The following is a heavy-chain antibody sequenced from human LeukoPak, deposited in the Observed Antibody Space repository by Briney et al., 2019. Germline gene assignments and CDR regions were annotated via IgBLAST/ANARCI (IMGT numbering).Heavy chain of an antibody. D-gene: IGHD6-13*01. CDR1: GFTFDDYA. V-gene: IGHV3-9*01. Sequence: PGGSLRLSCAVSGFTFDDYAMHWVRQVPGKGLEWVSGINWNSDSIGYADSVKGRFTTSRDNAKNSLYLQMNSLRAEDTAVYYCARVWSPPYTSSWPYYFDYWGQGTLVTVSS. J-gene: IGHJ4*02. CDR2: INWNSDSI. CDR3: ARVWSPPYTSSWPYYFDY.